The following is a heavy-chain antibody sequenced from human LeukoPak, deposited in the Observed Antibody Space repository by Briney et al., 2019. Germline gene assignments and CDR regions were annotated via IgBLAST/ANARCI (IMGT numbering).Heavy chain of an antibody. CDR1: EFTFSSYG. Sequence: PGGSLRLSCAASEFTFSSYGMHWVRQAPGKGLEWVAFIRYDAGSQYYADPVKGRFTISRDNSKNTLYLQMNSLRAEDTAVYYCARDLVGATNYWGQGTLVTVSS. J-gene: IGHJ4*02. CDR2: IRYDAGSQ. D-gene: IGHD1-26*01. CDR3: ARDLVGATNY. V-gene: IGHV3-30*02.